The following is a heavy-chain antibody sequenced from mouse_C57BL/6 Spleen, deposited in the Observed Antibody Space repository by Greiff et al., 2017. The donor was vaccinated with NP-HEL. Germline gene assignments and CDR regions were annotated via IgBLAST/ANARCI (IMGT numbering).Heavy chain of an antibody. V-gene: IGHV1-5*01. J-gene: IGHJ3*01. CDR1: GYTFTSYW. D-gene: IGHD1-1*01. CDR2: IYPGNSDT. CDR3: TRGYGSSPAWFAY. Sequence: VHVKQSGTVLARPGASVTMSCKTSGYTFTSYWMHWVKQRPGQGLEWIGAIYPGNSDTSYNQKFKGKAKLTAVTSASTAYMELSSLTNEDSAVYYCTRGYGSSPAWFAYWGQGTLVTVSA.